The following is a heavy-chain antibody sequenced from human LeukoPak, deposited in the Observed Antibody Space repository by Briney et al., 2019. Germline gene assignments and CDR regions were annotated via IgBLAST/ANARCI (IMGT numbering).Heavy chain of an antibody. CDR3: ARANGAVAGTFWFDP. J-gene: IGHJ5*02. D-gene: IGHD6-19*01. Sequence: GGSLRLSCVASGFTFSSYEMNWVRQAPGKGLEWVSYISSTGGTIYYADSVRGRFTISRDNAKNSLYLQMNSLRAEDTAVYYCARANGAVAGTFWFDPWGQGTLVTVSS. CDR2: ISSTGGTI. CDR1: GFTFSSYE. V-gene: IGHV3-48*03.